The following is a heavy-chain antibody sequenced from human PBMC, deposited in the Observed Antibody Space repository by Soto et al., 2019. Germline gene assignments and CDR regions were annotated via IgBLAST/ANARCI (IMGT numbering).Heavy chain of an antibody. CDR2: ISAYNGNT. J-gene: IGHJ4*02. V-gene: IGHV1-18*01. CDR3: ARGPPYYGSGSYYPDFDY. D-gene: IGHD3-10*01. Sequence: AASVKVSCKASGYTFTSYGISWVRQAPGQGLEWMGWISAYNGNTNYAQKLQGRVTMTTDTSTSTAYMELRSLRSDDTAVYYCARGPPYYGSGSYYPDFDYWGQGTLVTVSS. CDR1: GYTFTSYG.